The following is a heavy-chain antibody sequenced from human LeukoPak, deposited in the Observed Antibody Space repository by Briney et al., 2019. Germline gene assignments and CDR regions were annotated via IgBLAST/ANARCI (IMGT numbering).Heavy chain of an antibody. CDR2: IIPIFGTA. J-gene: IGHJ6*02. D-gene: IGHD3-3*01. V-gene: IGHV1-69*13. CDR1: GGTFSSYA. CDR3: ARDRVDFWSGYYYYYGMDV. Sequence: VKVSCKASGGTFSSYAISWVRQAPGQGLEWMGGIIPIFGTANYAQKFQGRVTITADESTSTAYMELSSLRSDDTAVYYCARDRVDFWSGYYYYYGMDVWGQGTTVTVSS.